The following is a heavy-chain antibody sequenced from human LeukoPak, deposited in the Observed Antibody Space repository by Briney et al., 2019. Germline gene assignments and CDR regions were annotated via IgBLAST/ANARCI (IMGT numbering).Heavy chain of an antibody. J-gene: IGHJ4*02. Sequence: SETLALTCAVSGGSISSNNWWIWVRQSPEKGLEWIGEIYHDGSTNYNPSLKSRVTISMDKSKNQLSLKLNFVTAADTAVYYCARGGDSSSWYRDVFDYWGQGTLVTVSS. V-gene: IGHV4-4*02. CDR2: IYHDGST. D-gene: IGHD6-13*01. CDR3: ARGGDSSSWYRDVFDY. CDR1: GGSISSNNW.